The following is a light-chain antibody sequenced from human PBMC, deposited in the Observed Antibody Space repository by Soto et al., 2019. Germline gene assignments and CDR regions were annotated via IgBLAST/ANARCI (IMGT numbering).Light chain of an antibody. CDR2: LSSDGSH. CDR1: SGHSSYA. Sequence: QPVLTQSPSASASLGASVKLTCTLSSGHSSYAIAWHPQQPEKGPRYLMKLSSDGSHSKGDGIPDRYSGSSSGAERYLTISSLQSEDEDDVYCHVGDAGTRVVFGLGTKVTLL. CDR3: HVGDAGTRVV. J-gene: IGLJ2*01. V-gene: IGLV4-69*01.